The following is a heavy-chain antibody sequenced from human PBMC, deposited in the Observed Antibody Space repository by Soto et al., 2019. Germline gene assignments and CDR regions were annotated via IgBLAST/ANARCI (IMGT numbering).Heavy chain of an antibody. CDR3: AREVIQLWYPRYYYFDY. Sequence: SETLSLTCTVSGGSISSGGYYWSWIRQHPGKGLEWIGYIYYSGSTYYNPSLKSRVTISVDTSKNQFSLKLSSVTAADTAVYYCAREVIQLWYPRYYYFDYWGQGTLVTVSS. CDR2: IYYSGST. D-gene: IGHD5-18*01. CDR1: GGSISSGGYY. J-gene: IGHJ4*02. V-gene: IGHV4-31*03.